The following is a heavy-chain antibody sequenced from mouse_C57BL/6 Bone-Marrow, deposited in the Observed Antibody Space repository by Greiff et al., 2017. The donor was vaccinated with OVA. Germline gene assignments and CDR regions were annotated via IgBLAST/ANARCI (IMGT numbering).Heavy chain of an antibody. D-gene: IGHD1-1*01. J-gene: IGHJ4*01. V-gene: IGHV5-9*01. CDR1: GFTFSSYT. CDR3: ARLITTVPATGNAMDY. CDR2: ISGGGGNT. Sequence: EVQRVESGGGLVKPGGSLKLSCAASGFTFSSYTMSWVRQTPEKRLEWVATISGGGGNTYYPDRVKGRFTISRDNAKNTLYLQMSSLRSEDTALYYCARLITTVPATGNAMDYWGQGTSVTVSS.